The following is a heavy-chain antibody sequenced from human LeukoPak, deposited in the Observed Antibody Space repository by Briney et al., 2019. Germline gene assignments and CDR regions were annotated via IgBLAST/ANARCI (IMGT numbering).Heavy chain of an antibody. CDR1: GGSFSGYY. D-gene: IGHD3-10*01. J-gene: IGHJ4*02. Sequence: SETLSLTCAVYGGSFSGYYWSWIRQPPGKGLEWIGEINHSGSTNYNPSLKSRVTISVDTSKNQFSLKLSSVTAEDTAVYYCARDVRWFGELSYYFDYWGQGTLVTVSS. CDR3: ARDVRWFGELSYYFDY. CDR2: INHSGST. V-gene: IGHV4-34*01.